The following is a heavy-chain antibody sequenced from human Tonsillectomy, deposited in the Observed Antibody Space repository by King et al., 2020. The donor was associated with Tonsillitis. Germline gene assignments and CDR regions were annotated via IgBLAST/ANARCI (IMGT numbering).Heavy chain of an antibody. V-gene: IGHV1-18*01. J-gene: IGHJ4*02. CDR3: ARNGGYSSGRFDDY. CDR1: GYTFTTYS. CDR2: ISGYNGNP. D-gene: IGHD6-19*01. Sequence: QLVQSGAEVKKPGASVKVSCKTSGYTFTTYSINWVRQAPGQGLEWLGWISGYNGNPNYAQKFQGRITMTTDISSNTTYMELRSLRSDDTAVYYCARNGGYSSGRFDDYWGQGTLVTVSS.